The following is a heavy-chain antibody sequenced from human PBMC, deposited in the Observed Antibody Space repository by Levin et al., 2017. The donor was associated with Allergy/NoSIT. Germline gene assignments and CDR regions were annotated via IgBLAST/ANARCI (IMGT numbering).Heavy chain of an antibody. CDR2: ISSSGGTM. CDR1: GFTFSDYY. Sequence: GGSLRLSCAASGFTFSDYYMTWIRQAPGKGLEWISYISSSGGTMYYAESVKGRFTISRDNAKNSLYLQMNSLRAEDTAVYYCARGIAVVDYWGQGTLVTVSS. D-gene: IGHD6-19*01. J-gene: IGHJ4*02. V-gene: IGHV3-11*01. CDR3: ARGIAVVDY.